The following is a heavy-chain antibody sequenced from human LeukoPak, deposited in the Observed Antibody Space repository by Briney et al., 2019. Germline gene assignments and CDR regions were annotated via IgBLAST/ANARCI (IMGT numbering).Heavy chain of an antibody. CDR2: IYYSGST. V-gene: IGHV4-59*01. J-gene: IGHJ4*02. CDR1: GGSISSYY. CDR3: ARXLAYGYMYFDY. D-gene: IGHD5-18*01. Sequence: SETLSLTCTVSGGSISSYYWSWIRQPPGKGLEWIGYIYYSGSTNYNPSLKSRVTISVDTSKNQFSLKLSSVTAADTAVYYCARXLAYGYMYFDYWGQGTLVTVSS.